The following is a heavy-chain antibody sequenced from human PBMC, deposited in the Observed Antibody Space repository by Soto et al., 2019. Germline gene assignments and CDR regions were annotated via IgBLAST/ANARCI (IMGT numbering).Heavy chain of an antibody. CDR2: IYYSGST. Sequence: SETLSLTSTVSGDSIISYYSSCIRQPPGKGLEYIGYIYYSGSTNYNPSLKSRVTISVDTSKNQFSLKLSSVTAADRAVYYCARVRMNYYYYGMDVWGQGTTVT. V-gene: IGHV4-59*01. D-gene: IGHD2-15*01. J-gene: IGHJ6*02. CDR3: ARVRMNYYYYGMDV. CDR1: GDSIISYY.